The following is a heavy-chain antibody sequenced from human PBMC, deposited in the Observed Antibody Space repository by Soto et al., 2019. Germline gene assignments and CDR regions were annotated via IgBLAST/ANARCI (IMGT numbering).Heavy chain of an antibody. CDR2: IWYDGSNK. D-gene: IGHD3-10*01. Sequence: QVQLVESGGGVVQPGRSLRLSCAASGFTFSSYGMHWVRQAPGKGLEWVAVIWYDGSNKYYADSVKGRFTISRDNSKNTLYLQMNSLRAEDTAVYYCARDQASSGGGMDVWGQGTTVTVSS. J-gene: IGHJ6*02. CDR3: ARDQASSGGGMDV. V-gene: IGHV3-33*01. CDR1: GFTFSSYG.